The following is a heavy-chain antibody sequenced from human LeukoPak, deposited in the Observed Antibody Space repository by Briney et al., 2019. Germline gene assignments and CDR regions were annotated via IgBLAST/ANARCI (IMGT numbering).Heavy chain of an antibody. D-gene: IGHD2-8*01. V-gene: IGHV1-18*01. CDR3: ARRVNAHCTNGVCYWFDP. CDR1: GYTFTSYG. CDR2: ISAYNGNT. J-gene: IGHJ5*02. Sequence: GASVKVSCKASGYTFTSYGISWVRQAPGQGLEWMGWISAYNGNTNYAQKLQGRVTMTTDTSTSTAYMELRSLRSDDTAVYYCARRVNAHCTNGVCYWFDPWGQGTLVTVSS.